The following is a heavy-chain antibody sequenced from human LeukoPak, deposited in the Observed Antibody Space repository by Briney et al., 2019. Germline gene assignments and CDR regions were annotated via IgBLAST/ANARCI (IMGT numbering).Heavy chain of an antibody. D-gene: IGHD4-11*01. V-gene: IGHV3-30*04. J-gene: IGHJ4*02. CDR2: MSYDGTDK. CDR3: ARPRRPNTVLDHNLEY. Sequence: PGGSLRLSCAASGFTFNTYTIYWVRQAPGKGLEWVTLMSYDGTDKYYANSVKGRFTISRDSSKNTLDLQMNSLRPEDTAVYYCARPRRPNTVLDHNLEYWGQGAPVTVSS. CDR1: GFTFNTYT.